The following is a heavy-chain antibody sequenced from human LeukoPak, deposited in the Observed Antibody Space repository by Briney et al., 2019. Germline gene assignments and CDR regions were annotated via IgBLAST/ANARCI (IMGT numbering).Heavy chain of an antibody. D-gene: IGHD5-18*01. CDR2: IFTSGST. J-gene: IGHJ4*02. V-gene: IGHV4-61*02. CDR3: ARGLSSGSS. Sequence: SETLSLTCTVSGGSISSGSYCWSWIRQPAGKGLEWIGRIFTSGSTNYNPSLKSRVTISLDSSKNQLSLDLRSVTAADTAVYYCARGLSSGSSWGQGTLVTVSS. CDR1: GGSISSGSYC.